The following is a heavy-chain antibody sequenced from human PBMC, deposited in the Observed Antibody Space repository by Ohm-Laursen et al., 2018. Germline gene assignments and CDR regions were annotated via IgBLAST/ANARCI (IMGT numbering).Heavy chain of an antibody. J-gene: IGHJ4*02. CDR1: GFTVSNYW. CDR3: ARGSEGPSPPY. CDR2: INKDESEK. V-gene: IGHV3-7*01. Sequence: SLRLSCAASGFTVSNYWMSWFRQPPGKGLEWVANINKDESEKYYVDSVKGRFTISKDNAKNSLYLQMNSLKFEDTAVYYCARGSEGPSPPYWGQGTLVTVSS.